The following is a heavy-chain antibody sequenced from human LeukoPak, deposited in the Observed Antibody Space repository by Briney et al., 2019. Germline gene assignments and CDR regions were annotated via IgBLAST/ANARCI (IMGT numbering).Heavy chain of an antibody. CDR3: AREPGIAAAGWYNWFDP. CDR1: GDSVSINSAA. V-gene: IGHV6-1*01. J-gene: IGHJ5*02. CDR2: TYYRSKWYN. D-gene: IGHD6-13*01. Sequence: SQTLSLTFAISGDSVSINSAAWNWIRQSPSRGLEWLGRTYYRSKWYNDYAVSVKSRITINPDTSKNQFSLQLNSVTPEDTAVYYCAREPGIAAAGWYNWFDPWGQGTLVTVSS.